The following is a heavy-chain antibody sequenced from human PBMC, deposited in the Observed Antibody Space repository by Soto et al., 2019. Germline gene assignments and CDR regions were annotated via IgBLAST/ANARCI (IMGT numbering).Heavy chain of an antibody. D-gene: IGHD5-12*01. J-gene: IGHJ4*02. V-gene: IGHV4-34*01. CDR2: IKDGGRT. CDR1: AGSLSGYY. Sequence: QVQLQQWGAGLLKPSETLSLNCAVNAGSLSGYYWSWIRQPPGKGLEWIGEIKDGGRTNYSPSLKSRATISPDTSNNQFSLRLYSVTAADTGVYYCARGQEGVVATHWDQGTLVTVSS. CDR3: ARGQEGVVATH.